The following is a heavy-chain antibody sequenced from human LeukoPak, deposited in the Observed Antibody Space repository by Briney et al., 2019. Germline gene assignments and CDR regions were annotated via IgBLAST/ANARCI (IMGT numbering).Heavy chain of an antibody. V-gene: IGHV1-8*02. D-gene: IGHD6-13*01. Sequence: ASVKVSCKASGYTFNSYGISWVRQAPGQGLEWMGLINPTGGSTGYAQKFQGRVTMTRDTSISTAYMELSSLRSDDTAVYYCARNSEQLVPDYWGQGTLVTVSS. CDR3: ARNSEQLVPDY. J-gene: IGHJ4*02. CDR2: INPTGGST. CDR1: GYTFNSYG.